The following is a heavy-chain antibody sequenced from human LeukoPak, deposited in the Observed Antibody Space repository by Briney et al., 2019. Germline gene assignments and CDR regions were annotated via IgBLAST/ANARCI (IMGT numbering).Heavy chain of an antibody. D-gene: IGHD5/OR15-5a*01. CDR2: IRYSGST. J-gene: IGHJ5*02. Sequence: PWETLSLTCTVSGGSISSNTYFWGWIRRPPGKGLEWIGSIRYSGSTYYNPSLKSRVTISVDTSKNQFSLNLSSLTAADTAVYYCATSDTVSTYNWFDPWGQGTLVTVS. V-gene: IGHV4-39*01. CDR3: ATSDTVSTYNWFDP. CDR1: GGSISSNTYF.